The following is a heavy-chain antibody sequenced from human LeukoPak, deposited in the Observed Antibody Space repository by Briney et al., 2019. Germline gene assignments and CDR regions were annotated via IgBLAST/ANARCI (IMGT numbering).Heavy chain of an antibody. CDR2: IPNSGSP. V-gene: IGHV4-31*03. Sequence: SETLSLTCTVSGASISSGGYYWSWLRQHPGKGLEWIGYIPNSGSPYYNPSLKSRVTISVDTSRNQFSLKLSSVTAADTAVYYCARGPHCSSTSCYSEYFHHWGQGTLVTVSS. CDR1: GASISSGGYY. D-gene: IGHD2-2*01. J-gene: IGHJ1*01. CDR3: ARGPHCSSTSCYSEYFHH.